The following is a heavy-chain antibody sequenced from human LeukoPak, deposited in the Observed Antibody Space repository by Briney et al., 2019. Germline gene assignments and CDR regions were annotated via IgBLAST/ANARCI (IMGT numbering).Heavy chain of an antibody. D-gene: IGHD3-10*01. J-gene: IGHJ4*02. CDR3: ARDRVYGSGTFPLY. CDR2: LYSGGST. V-gene: IGHV3-66*01. Sequence: GGSLRLSCAASGFTVSSNDMSWVRQAPGKGLEWVSVLYSGGSTYYADSVKGRFTVSRDNSKNTLYLQMNSLGAEDTAVYYCARDRVYGSGTFPLYWGQGTLVTVSS. CDR1: GFTVSSND.